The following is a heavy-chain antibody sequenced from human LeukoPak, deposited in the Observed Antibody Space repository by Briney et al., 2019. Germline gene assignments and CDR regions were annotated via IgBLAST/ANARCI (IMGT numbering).Heavy chain of an antibody. CDR2: IRYDGSDK. J-gene: IGHJ4*02. CDR3: TKDRPPWANEY. V-gene: IGHV3-30*02. D-gene: IGHD1-1*01. Sequence: GGSLRLSCAASGFIFSGMHWVRQAPGKGLEWVAFIRYDGSDKYYADFVKGRSTISRDNSKNTLYLQMNSLRPEDTAVYYCTKDRPPWANEYWGQGTLVTVSS. CDR1: GFIFSG.